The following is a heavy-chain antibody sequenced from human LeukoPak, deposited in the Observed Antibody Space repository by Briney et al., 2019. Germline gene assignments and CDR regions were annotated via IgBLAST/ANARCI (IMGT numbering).Heavy chain of an antibody. CDR1: GASIRSSY. J-gene: IGHJ4*02. CDR2: IYYTGST. CDR3: ARHEVIVVVVAAFDY. V-gene: IGHV4-59*08. Sequence: SETLSLTCTVSGASIRSSYWSWLRQPPGKGLEWIGYIYYTGSTNSNPSLKSRVTVSVDTSKNQFSLKLSSMTAADTAVYYCARHEVIVVVVAAFDYWGQGTLVTVSS. D-gene: IGHD2-15*01.